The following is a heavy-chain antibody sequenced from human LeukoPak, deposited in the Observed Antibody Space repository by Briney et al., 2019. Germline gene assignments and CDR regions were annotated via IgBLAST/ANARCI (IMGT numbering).Heavy chain of an antibody. CDR1: GASISSSSYF. D-gene: IGHD1-7*01. V-gene: IGHV3-74*01. J-gene: IGHJ4*02. CDR2: IKSDGSDR. CDR3: VRYDWNYPDY. Sequence: PSETLSLTCAVSGASISSSSYFWGWIRQPPGKGLVWVSGIKSDGSDRRYADSVKGRFTISRDNAKNTLFLQMNSLRAEDTAVYYCVRYDWNYPDYWGQGTLVTVSS.